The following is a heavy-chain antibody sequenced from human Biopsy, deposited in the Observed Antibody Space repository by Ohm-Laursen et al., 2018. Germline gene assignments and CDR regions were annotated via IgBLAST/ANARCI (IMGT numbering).Heavy chain of an antibody. CDR3: ARDALGGGSYRFFY. CDR2: IIPIFGTA. V-gene: IGHV1-69*13. CDR1: GGTFTNYA. J-gene: IGHJ4*02. Sequence: GASVKVSCKASGGTFTNYAISWVRQAPGQGLEWMGGIIPIFGTANYAQKFQGRVTITADESTSTAYMELSSLRSDDTAVYYCARDALGGGSYRFFYWGQDSLVTVSS. D-gene: IGHD1-26*01.